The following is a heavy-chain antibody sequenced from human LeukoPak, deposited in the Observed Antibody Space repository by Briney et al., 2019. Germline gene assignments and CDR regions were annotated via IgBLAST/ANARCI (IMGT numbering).Heavy chain of an antibody. J-gene: IGHJ5*02. V-gene: IGHV1-69*13. CDR3: AREPAAANWSDP. Sequence: GASVKVSCKASGGTFSSYAISWVRQAPGQGLEWMGGIIPIFGTANYAQKFQGRVTITADESTSTAYMELSSLRSEDTAVYYCAREPAAANWSDPWGQGTLVTVSS. CDR2: IIPIFGTA. D-gene: IGHD2-2*01. CDR1: GGTFSSYA.